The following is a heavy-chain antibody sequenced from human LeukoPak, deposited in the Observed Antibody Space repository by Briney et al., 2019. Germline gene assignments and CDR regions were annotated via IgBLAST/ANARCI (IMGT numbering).Heavy chain of an antibody. Sequence: GGSLRLSCAASGFTFSSYAMGWVRQAPGKGLEWVSAISGSGGSTYYADSVKGRFTISRDNSKNTLYLQMNSLRAEDTAVYYCAKGPTAHDAFDIWGQGTMVTVSS. CDR1: GFTFSSYA. V-gene: IGHV3-23*01. CDR2: ISGSGGST. D-gene: IGHD4-17*01. CDR3: AKGPTAHDAFDI. J-gene: IGHJ3*02.